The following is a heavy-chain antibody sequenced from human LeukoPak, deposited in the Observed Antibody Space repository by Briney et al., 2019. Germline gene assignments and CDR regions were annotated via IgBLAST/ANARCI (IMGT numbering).Heavy chain of an antibody. CDR2: IIPIFGTA. J-gene: IGHJ3*02. CDR3: ARAVGSVAAALWVAFDI. Sequence: ASVKVSCKASGGTFSSYAISWVRQAPGQGLEWMGGIIPIFGTANYAQKFQGRVTITTDESTSTAYMELSSLRSEDTAVYYCARAVGSVAAALWVAFDIWGQGTMVTVSS. V-gene: IGHV1-69*05. CDR1: GGTFSSYA. D-gene: IGHD2-15*01.